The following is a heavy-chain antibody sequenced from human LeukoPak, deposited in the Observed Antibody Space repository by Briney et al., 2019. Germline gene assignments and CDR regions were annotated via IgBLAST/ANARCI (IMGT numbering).Heavy chain of an antibody. Sequence: GGPLRLSCAASGFTVSSSYMTWVRQAPGKGLEWVSVIYSGGTTYYADSVKGRFTISRDNSKDTLYLQMNSLRAGDTAVYYCARGVAAAGTTLDYWGQGTLVTVSS. D-gene: IGHD6-13*01. CDR3: ARGVAAAGTTLDY. J-gene: IGHJ4*02. CDR2: IYSGGTT. V-gene: IGHV3-66*01. CDR1: GFTVSSSY.